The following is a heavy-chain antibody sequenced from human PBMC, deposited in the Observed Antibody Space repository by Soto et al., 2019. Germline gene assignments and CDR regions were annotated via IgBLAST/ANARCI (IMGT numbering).Heavy chain of an antibody. CDR3: ARGLDEVVPAAMSFDY. CDR1: GGSFSGYY. J-gene: IGHJ4*02. CDR2: INHSGST. D-gene: IGHD2-2*01. Sequence: SETLSLTCAVYGGSFSGYYWSWIRQPPGKGLEWIGEINHSGSTNYNPSLKSRVTISVDTSKNQFSLKLSSVTAADTAVYYCARGLDEVVPAAMSFDYWGRGTLVTVSS. V-gene: IGHV4-34*01.